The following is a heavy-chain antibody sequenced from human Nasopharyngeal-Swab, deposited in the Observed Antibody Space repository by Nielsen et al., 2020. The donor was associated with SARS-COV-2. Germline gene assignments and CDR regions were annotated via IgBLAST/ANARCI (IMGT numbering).Heavy chain of an antibody. CDR2: INAGNGNT. CDR3: ARGDYSSSWDRSYYGMDV. J-gene: IGHJ6*02. D-gene: IGHD6-13*01. Sequence: WAAQAPGRRREGLGWINAGNGNTKYSQKFQGRVTITRDTSASTAYMELSSLRSEDTAVYYCARGDYSSSWDRSYYGMDVWGQGTTVTVSS. V-gene: IGHV1-3*01.